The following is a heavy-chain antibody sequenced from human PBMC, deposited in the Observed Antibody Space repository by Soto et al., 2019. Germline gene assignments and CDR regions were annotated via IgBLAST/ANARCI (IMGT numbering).Heavy chain of an antibody. CDR2: IYYSGST. J-gene: IGHJ5*02. CDR3: AGLAGWFDP. V-gene: IGHV4-59*01. CDR1: GGSISSYY. Sequence: PSETLSLACTVSGGSISSYYWSWIRQPPGKGLEWIGYIYYSGSTNYNPSLKSRVTISVDTSKNQFSLKLSSVTAADTAVYYCAGLAGWFDPWGQGTLVTVSS.